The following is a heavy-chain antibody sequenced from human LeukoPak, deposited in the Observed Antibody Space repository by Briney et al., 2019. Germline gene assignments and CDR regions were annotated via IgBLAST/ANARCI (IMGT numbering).Heavy chain of an antibody. J-gene: IGHJ4*02. CDR3: ARLSGYSYGTFDY. CDR1: GFTFSSYG. Sequence: PGGSLRLSCAASGFTFSSYGMHWVRQAPGKGLEWVAVISYDGSNKYYADSVKGRFTISRDNSKNTLYLQMNSLRAEDTAVYYCARLSGYSYGTFDYWGQGTLVTVSS. V-gene: IGHV3-30*03. CDR2: ISYDGSNK. D-gene: IGHD5-18*01.